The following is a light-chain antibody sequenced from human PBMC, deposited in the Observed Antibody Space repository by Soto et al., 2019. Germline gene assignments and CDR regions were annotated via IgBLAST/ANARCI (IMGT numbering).Light chain of an antibody. CDR2: AAS. CDR1: QGISTF. J-gene: IGKJ5*01. Sequence: DIQMTPSPSSLSASVGARVTFTCRASQGISTFLAWYQQKAGKAPKPLIYAASTLQSGVSSRFSGSGSGTDFTLTISSLQPEDSAIYYCQQLHSYPITFGHGTRLEIK. V-gene: IGKV1-9*01. CDR3: QQLHSYPIT.